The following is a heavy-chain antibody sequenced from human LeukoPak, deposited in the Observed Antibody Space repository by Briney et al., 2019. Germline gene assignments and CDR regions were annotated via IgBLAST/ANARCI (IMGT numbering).Heavy chain of an antibody. Sequence: GGSLRLSCVTSGFFFNSYWMSWVRQAPGKGLEWVSGISWNSGSIDYADSVKGRFTISRDNAKNSLYLQMNSLRVEDTAFYYCAKDNRRHYTSGPNPDSLHWGQGALVTVSS. V-gene: IGHV3-9*01. D-gene: IGHD6-19*01. J-gene: IGHJ4*02. CDR2: ISWNSGSI. CDR1: GFFFNSYW. CDR3: AKDNRRHYTSGPNPDSLH.